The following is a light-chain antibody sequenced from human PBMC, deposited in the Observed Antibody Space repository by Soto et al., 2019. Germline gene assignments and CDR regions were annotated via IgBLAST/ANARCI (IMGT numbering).Light chain of an antibody. CDR1: SSDVGGYNY. V-gene: IGLV2-14*01. CDR3: SSYTSSRTSV. Sequence: QSVLTQPASVSGSPGHSITIFCTGTSSDVGGYNYVSWYQQHPGKAPKLMIYDVSNRPSGVSNRFSGSKSGNTASLTISGLQAEDEADYYCSSYTSSRTSVFGTGTKVTVL. J-gene: IGLJ1*01. CDR2: DVS.